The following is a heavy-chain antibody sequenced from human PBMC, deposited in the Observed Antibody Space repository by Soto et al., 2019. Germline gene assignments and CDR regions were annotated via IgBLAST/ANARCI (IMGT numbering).Heavy chain of an antibody. CDR1: GGSISSYY. Sequence: QVPLQESGPGLVKPSETLSLSCTVSGGSISSYYWSWIRQTPKKGLEWIGYVNDNWGSNYMPSLKRRVAISRNPSKRKFSLKLTSVTATDTGVYYCVRQGFGALNGLVDVWGQGTTVTVSS. J-gene: IGHJ6*02. CDR3: VRQGFGALNGLVDV. CDR2: VNDNWGS. D-gene: IGHD3-10*01. V-gene: IGHV4-59*08.